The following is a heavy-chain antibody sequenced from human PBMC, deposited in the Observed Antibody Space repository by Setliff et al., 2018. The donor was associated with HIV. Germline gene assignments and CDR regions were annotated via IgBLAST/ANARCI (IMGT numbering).Heavy chain of an antibody. V-gene: IGHV3-49*04. D-gene: IGHD6-13*01. J-gene: IGHJ4*02. CDR2: IRSKPYGETT. CDR1: GFTFGDYA. CDR3: AKFSPGGHSEIASEGISHFDS. Sequence: GGSLRLSCTTSGFTFGDYAMSWVRRAPGKGREWVGFIRSKPYGETTHYASSVKGRFTISRDNSRKTLYLQMNSLRVEDTAVYYCAKFSPGGHSEIASEGISHFDSWGQGTLVTVSS.